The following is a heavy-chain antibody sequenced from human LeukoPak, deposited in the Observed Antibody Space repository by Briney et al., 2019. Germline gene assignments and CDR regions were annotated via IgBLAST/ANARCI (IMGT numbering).Heavy chain of an antibody. CDR2: ISGSGGST. CDR3: AKVYSNPSPYYYYMDV. Sequence: GSLRLSCAASGFTFSSYAMSWVRQAPGKGLEWVSAISGSGGSTYYAYSVKGRFTISRDNSKNTLYLQMNSLRAEDTAVYYCAKVYSNPSPYYYYMDVWGKGTTVTVSS. CDR1: GFTFSSYA. V-gene: IGHV3-23*01. J-gene: IGHJ6*03. D-gene: IGHD4-11*01.